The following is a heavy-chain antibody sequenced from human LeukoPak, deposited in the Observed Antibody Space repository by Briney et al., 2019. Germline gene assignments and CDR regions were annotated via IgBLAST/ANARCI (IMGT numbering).Heavy chain of an antibody. CDR1: GGSISSSSYY. V-gene: IGHV4-39*07. CDR3: ARDLGQQLVPYYYMDV. D-gene: IGHD6-13*01. J-gene: IGHJ6*03. Sequence: PSETLSLTCTVSGGSISSSSYYWGWIRQPPGKGLEWIGSIYYSGSTYYNPSLKSRVTISVDTPKNQFSLKLSSVTAADTAVYYCARDLGQQLVPYYYMDVWGKGTTVTVSS. CDR2: IYYSGST.